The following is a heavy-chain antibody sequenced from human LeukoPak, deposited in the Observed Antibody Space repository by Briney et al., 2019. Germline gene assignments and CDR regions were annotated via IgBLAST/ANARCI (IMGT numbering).Heavy chain of an antibody. V-gene: IGHV3-23*01. CDR1: GLIFSSYA. J-gene: IGHJ3*02. D-gene: IGHD6-6*01. CDR3: AKLAYQYSSSSGDAFDI. Sequence: GGSLRLSCAASGLIFSSYAMSWVRQAPGKGLEWVSAISGSGGSTYYADSVKGRFTISRDNSKNTLYLQTNSLRAEDTAVYYCAKLAYQYSSSSGDAFDIWGQGTMVTVSS. CDR2: ISGSGGST.